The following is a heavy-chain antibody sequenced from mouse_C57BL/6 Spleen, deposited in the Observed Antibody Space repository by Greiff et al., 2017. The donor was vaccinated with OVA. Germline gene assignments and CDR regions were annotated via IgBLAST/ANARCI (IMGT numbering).Heavy chain of an antibody. CDR3: ASAAPYTTVVAHWYFDV. V-gene: IGHV5-4*03. D-gene: IGHD1-1*01. CDR2: ISDGGSYT. Sequence: EVKLVESGGGLVKPGGSLKLSCAASGFTFSSYAMSWVRQTPEKSLEWVATISDGGSYTYYPDNVKGRFTMSRDNAKNNLYLQMSHLKSEDTAMYYCASAAPYTTVVAHWYFDVWGTGTTVTVSS. CDR1: GFTFSSYA. J-gene: IGHJ1*03.